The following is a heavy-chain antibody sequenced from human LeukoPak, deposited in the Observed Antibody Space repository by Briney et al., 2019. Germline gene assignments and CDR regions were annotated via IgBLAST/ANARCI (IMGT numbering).Heavy chain of an antibody. CDR3: ARESLYYYDSSGYWKGLDP. CDR2: IYYSGST. Sequence: SQTLSLTCTVSGGSISSGDYYWSWIRQPPGKGLEWIEYIYYSGSTYYNPSLKSRVTISVDTSKNQSSLKLSSVTAADTAVYYCARESLYYYDSSGYWKGLDPWGQGTLVTVSS. CDR1: GGSISSGDYY. J-gene: IGHJ5*02. V-gene: IGHV4-30-4*01. D-gene: IGHD3-22*01.